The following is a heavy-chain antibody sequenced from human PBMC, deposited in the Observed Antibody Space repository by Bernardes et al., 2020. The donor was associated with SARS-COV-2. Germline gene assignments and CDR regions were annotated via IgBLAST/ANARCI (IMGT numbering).Heavy chain of an antibody. D-gene: IGHD2-2*01. Sequence: GGSLRLSCAASGFTFSDYYMTWIRQAPGKGLEWISYISVSGSSTFYADSVKGRFTISRDNAKNSIYLQMNSVRAEDTAIYYCARDWSLLVPAVRGYYFYGMDVWGQGTTVTVSS. J-gene: IGHJ6*02. V-gene: IGHV3-11*01. CDR3: ARDWSLLVPAVRGYYFYGMDV. CDR1: GFTFSDYY. CDR2: ISVSGSST.